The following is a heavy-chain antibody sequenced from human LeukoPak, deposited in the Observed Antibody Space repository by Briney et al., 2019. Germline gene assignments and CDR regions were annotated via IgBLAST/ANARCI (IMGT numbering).Heavy chain of an antibody. J-gene: IGHJ4*02. D-gene: IGHD3-22*01. CDR2: IYYSGST. CDR3: ARETPYYYDSSGNFDY. V-gene: IGHV4-30-4*01. Sequence: SETLSLTCTVSGGSISSGDYYWSWIRQPPGKGLERIGHIYYSGSTYYNPSLKSRVTISVDTSKNQFSLKLSSVTAADTAVYYCARETPYYYDSSGNFDYWGQGTLVTVSS. CDR1: GGSISSGDYY.